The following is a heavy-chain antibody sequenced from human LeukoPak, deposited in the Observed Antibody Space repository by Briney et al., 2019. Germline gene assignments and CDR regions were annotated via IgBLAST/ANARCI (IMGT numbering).Heavy chain of an antibody. Sequence: GESLKISCKGSGYSFTSYWIGWVRQMPGKGLEWMGIIYPGDSDTRYIPSFQGQVTISADKSISTAYLQWSTLKASDTAMYYCARRDGVVAAVYYFDYWGQGTLVTVSS. D-gene: IGHD2-15*01. CDR3: ARRDGVVAAVYYFDY. J-gene: IGHJ4*02. CDR1: GYSFTSYW. CDR2: IYPGDSDT. V-gene: IGHV5-51*01.